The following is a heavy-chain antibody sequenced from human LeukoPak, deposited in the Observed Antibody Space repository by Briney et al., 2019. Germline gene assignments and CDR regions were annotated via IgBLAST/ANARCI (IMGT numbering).Heavy chain of an antibody. CDR1: GFTFSSYA. V-gene: IGHV3-30-3*01. D-gene: IGHD3-22*01. CDR2: ISYDGSNK. Sequence: TGGSLRLSCAASGFTFSSYAMHWVRQAPGKGLEWVAVISYDGSNKYYADSVKGRFTISRDNAKNSLYLQMNSLRDEDTAVYYCARAAPYYYDSSGYSAFDSWGQGTMVTVSA. J-gene: IGHJ3*02. CDR3: ARAAPYYYDSSGYSAFDS.